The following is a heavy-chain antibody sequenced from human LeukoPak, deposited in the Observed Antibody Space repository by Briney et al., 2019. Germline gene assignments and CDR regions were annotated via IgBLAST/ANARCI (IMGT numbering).Heavy chain of an antibody. D-gene: IGHD2-15*01. CDR1: GYTFTSYD. Sequence: SVKVSCKASGYTFTSYDINWVRQATGQGLEWMGWMNPNSGNTGYAQKFQGRVTMTRNTSISTAYMELSSLRSEDTAVYYCARADCSGGSCYSVYYYYYMDVWGKGTTVTISS. CDR3: ARADCSGGSCYSVYYYYYMDV. V-gene: IGHV1-8*01. CDR2: MNPNSGNT. J-gene: IGHJ6*03.